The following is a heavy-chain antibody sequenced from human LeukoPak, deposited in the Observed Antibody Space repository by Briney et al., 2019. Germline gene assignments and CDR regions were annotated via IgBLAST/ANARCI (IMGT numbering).Heavy chain of an antibody. CDR2: FDPEDGET. CDR3: ATFYRSTRLGYWFDP. Sequence: GASVKVSCKVSGYTLTELSMHWVRQAPGKGLEWMGGFDPEDGETIYAQKFQGRVTMTEDTSTDTAYMELSSLRSGDTAVYYCATFYRSTRLGYWFDPWGQGTLVTVSS. CDR1: GYTLTELS. J-gene: IGHJ5*02. V-gene: IGHV1-24*01. D-gene: IGHD2-2*01.